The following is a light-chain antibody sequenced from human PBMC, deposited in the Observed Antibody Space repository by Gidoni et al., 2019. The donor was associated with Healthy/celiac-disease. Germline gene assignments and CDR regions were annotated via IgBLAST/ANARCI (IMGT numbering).Light chain of an antibody. Sequence: EIVMTQSPLSLPVTPGEPASISCRSSQSLLQSNGYNYLDWYLQKPGQSPQLLIYLGSNRASGVPDRFSGSGSGTDFTLKISRVEAEDVGVYYCMQALQTKITFGQGTRLEIK. CDR1: QSLLQSNGYNY. J-gene: IGKJ5*01. CDR3: MQALQTKIT. V-gene: IGKV2-28*01. CDR2: LGS.